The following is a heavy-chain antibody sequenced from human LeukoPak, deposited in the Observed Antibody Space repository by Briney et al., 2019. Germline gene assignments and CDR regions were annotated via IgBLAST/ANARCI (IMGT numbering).Heavy chain of an antibody. J-gene: IGHJ4*02. Sequence: GESLRLSCAASGFTFSSYAMSWVRQAPGKGLEWVSGISWNSGSIGYADSVKGRFTISRDNAKNSLYLQMNSLRAEDTALYYCAKDSSPDYYGPVFDYWGQGTLVTVSS. V-gene: IGHV3-9*01. CDR2: ISWNSGSI. CDR3: AKDSSPDYYGPVFDY. D-gene: IGHD3-10*01. CDR1: GFTFSSYA.